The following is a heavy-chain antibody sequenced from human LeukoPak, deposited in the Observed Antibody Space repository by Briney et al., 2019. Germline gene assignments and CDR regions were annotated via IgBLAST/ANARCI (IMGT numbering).Heavy chain of an antibody. CDR3: VQGHSSGWYWLDP. V-gene: IGHV3-23*01. CDR1: EFTFSSYA. Sequence: GGSLRLSCAASEFTFSSYAMGWVRQAPGKGLEWVSTISGSGGSTYYADSVKGRFTISRDNSINTLYLRMNSLRGEDTAVYYCVQGHSSGWYWLDPWGQGTLVTVSS. D-gene: IGHD6-19*01. CDR2: ISGSGGST. J-gene: IGHJ5*02.